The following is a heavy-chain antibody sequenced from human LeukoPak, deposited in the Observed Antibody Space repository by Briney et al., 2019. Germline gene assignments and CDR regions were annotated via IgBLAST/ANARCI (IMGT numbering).Heavy chain of an antibody. Sequence: GGSLRFSCVASGFTFSSYWMTWVRQAPGKGLEWVANMRQDGNKKYYVDSVRGRFTISRDNAKNSLYLQVNSLRAEDTAVYYCATDRRGSNDYWGQGTLVTVSS. CDR1: GFTFSSYW. D-gene: IGHD3-10*01. CDR3: ATDRRGSNDY. V-gene: IGHV3-7*01. J-gene: IGHJ4*02. CDR2: MRQDGNKK.